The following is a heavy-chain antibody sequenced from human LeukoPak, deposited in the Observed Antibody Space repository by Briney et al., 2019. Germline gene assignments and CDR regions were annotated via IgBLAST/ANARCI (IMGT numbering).Heavy chain of an antibody. CDR1: GFTFSSYS. CDR2: ISSSSSYI. Sequence: GSLRLSCAASGFTFSSYSMNRVRQAPGKGLEWVSSISSSSSYIYYADSVKGRFTISRDNAKNSLYLQMNSLRAEDTAVYYCARAVNSSGRRKAFDIWGQGTMVTVSS. J-gene: IGHJ3*02. CDR3: ARAVNSSGRRKAFDI. V-gene: IGHV3-21*01. D-gene: IGHD3-22*01.